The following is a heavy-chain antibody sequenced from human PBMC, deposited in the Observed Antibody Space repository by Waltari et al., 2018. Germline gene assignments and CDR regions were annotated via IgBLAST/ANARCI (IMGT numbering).Heavy chain of an antibody. J-gene: IGHJ4*02. D-gene: IGHD4-4*01. V-gene: IGHV3-7*01. Sequence: EVQVVESGGGLVQPGGSLRLSCAASGFTFSYYWMLWARQAPGKGLEWVANIKGDGRVKYYLDSVGGRFTISRDNAKNSLFLEMISLRVEDTAVYYCFASNSIDFWGQGILVTVSS. CDR2: IKGDGRVK. CDR3: FASNSIDF. CDR1: GFTFSYYW.